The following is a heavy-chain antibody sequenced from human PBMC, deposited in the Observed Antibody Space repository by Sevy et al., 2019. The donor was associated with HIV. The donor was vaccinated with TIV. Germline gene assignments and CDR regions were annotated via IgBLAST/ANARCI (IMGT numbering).Heavy chain of an antibody. CDR3: VKEGGGEGGDH. D-gene: IGHD2-21*01. CDR2: IQYDGSNK. CDR1: GFSFSSYG. J-gene: IGHJ4*02. V-gene: IGHV3-30*02. Sequence: GGSLRLSCAASGFSFSSYGMHWVRQAPGKGLEWMSYIQYDGSNKDYADSVKGRFTISRDNSKNTLYLKMNSLRGEDTVVFYCVKEGGGEGGDHWGQGTLVTVSS.